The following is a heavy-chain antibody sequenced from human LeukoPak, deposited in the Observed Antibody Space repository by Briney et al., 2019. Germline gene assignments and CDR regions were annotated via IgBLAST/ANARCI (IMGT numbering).Heavy chain of an antibody. CDR2: INPNSGGT. CDR3: ARRYYDSSGYRFDY. Sequence: ASVKVSCKASGYTFTNYGITWVRQAPGQGLEWMGWINPNSGGTNYAQKFQGRVTMTRDTSISTAYMELSRLRSDDTAVYYCARRYYDSSGYRFDYWGQGTLVTVSS. V-gene: IGHV1-2*02. J-gene: IGHJ4*02. CDR1: GYTFTNYG. D-gene: IGHD3-22*01.